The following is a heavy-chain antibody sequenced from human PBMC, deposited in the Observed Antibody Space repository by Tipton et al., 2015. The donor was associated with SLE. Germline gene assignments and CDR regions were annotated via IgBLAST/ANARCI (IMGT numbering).Heavy chain of an antibody. CDR3: ARVQYSSGSYFFDY. Sequence: GSLRLSCAASGFTFSDQRMTWVRQAPGKGLEWVSSISSGSLSMYYGDSVKGRFTISRDNAKNSLYLQMNSLREDDTAVYYCARVQYSSGSYFFDYWGQGTLVTVPS. CDR1: GFTFSDQR. V-gene: IGHV3-21*03. CDR2: ISSGSLSM. D-gene: IGHD6-19*01. J-gene: IGHJ4*02.